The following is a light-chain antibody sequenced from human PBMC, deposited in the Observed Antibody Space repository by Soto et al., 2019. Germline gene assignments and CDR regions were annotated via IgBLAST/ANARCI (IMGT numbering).Light chain of an antibody. CDR1: SSDVGDYNY. J-gene: IGLJ3*02. Sequence: QSALTQPRSASGSPGQSVTISCTGTSSDVGDYNYVSWYQQYPGKAPKLVIYDVSKRPSGVPDRFSGSKSRNTASLTISGLQAEDEADYYCCSFAGSYTFWVFGGGTKVTVL. V-gene: IGLV2-11*01. CDR3: CSFAGSYTFWV. CDR2: DVS.